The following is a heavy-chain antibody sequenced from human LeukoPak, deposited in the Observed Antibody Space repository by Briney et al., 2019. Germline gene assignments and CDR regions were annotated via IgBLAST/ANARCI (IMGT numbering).Heavy chain of an antibody. CDR3: AALDSGCSGGSCKALFFYY. Sequence: SVKVSCKASGGTFSSYAISWVRQAPGQGLEWMGGIIPIFGTANYAQKFQGRVTITADESTSTAYMELSSLRSEDTAVYYRAALDSGCSGGSCKALFFYYWGQGTLVTVSS. CDR1: GGTFSSYA. J-gene: IGHJ4*02. D-gene: IGHD2-15*01. V-gene: IGHV1-69*13. CDR2: IIPIFGTA.